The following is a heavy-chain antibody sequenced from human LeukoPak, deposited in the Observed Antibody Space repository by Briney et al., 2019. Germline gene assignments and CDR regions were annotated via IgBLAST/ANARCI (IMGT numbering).Heavy chain of an antibody. V-gene: IGHV5-51*01. J-gene: IGHJ4*02. CDR3: ARGSGSGWYYFDY. CDR2: IYPGDSDP. D-gene: IGHD6-19*01. Sequence: GESLKISCKGSGYSFTSYLIGWVRQMPGKGLEWMGIIYPGDSDPRYSPSFQCQVTISADKSIRTTYLQWSSLKTSDTAMYYCARGSGSGWYYFDYWGQGTLVTVSS. CDR1: GYSFTSYL.